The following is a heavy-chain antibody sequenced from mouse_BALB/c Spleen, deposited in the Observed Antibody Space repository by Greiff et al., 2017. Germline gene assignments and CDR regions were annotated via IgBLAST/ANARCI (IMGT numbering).Heavy chain of an antibody. D-gene: IGHD2-4*01. Sequence: EVKVEESGGGLVQPGGSMKLSCVASGFTFSNYWMNWVRQSPEKGLEWVAEIRLKSNNYATHYAESVKGRFTISRDDSKSSVYLQMNNLRAEDTGIYYCTRAITRDYWGQGTTLTVSS. CDR1: GFTFSNYW. V-gene: IGHV6-6*02. CDR3: TRAITRDY. CDR2: IRLKSNNYAT. J-gene: IGHJ2*01.